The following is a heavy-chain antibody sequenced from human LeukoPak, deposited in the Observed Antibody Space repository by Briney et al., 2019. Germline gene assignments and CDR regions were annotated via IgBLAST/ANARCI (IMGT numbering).Heavy chain of an antibody. CDR2: IIPIFGTA. J-gene: IGHJ4*02. Sequence: ASVEVSCKASGGTFSSYAISWVRQAPGQGLEWMGGIIPIFGTANYAQKFQGRVTITADESTSTAYMELSSLRSEDTAVYYCARDGAYSSGWYYFDYWGQGTLVTVSS. CDR1: GGTFSSYA. V-gene: IGHV1-69*13. CDR3: ARDGAYSSGWYYFDY. D-gene: IGHD6-19*01.